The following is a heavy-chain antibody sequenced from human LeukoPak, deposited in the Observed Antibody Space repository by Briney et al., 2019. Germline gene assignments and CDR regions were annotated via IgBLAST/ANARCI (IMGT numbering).Heavy chain of an antibody. J-gene: IGHJ4*02. V-gene: IGHV3-23*01. Sequence: GGSLRLSCAASGFTFSSYAMSWVRQAPGKGLEWVSAITGSGDNTYYADSVKGRFTISRDNSKNTLYLQMNSLRAEDTAVYYCATGRLLAAAGRDYWGQGTLVTVSS. CDR1: GFTFSSYA. CDR3: ATGRLLAAAGRDY. CDR2: ITGSGDNT. D-gene: IGHD6-13*01.